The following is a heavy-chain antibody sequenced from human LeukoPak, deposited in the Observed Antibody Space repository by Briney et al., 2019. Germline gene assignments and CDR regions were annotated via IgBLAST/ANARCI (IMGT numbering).Heavy chain of an antibody. CDR3: ARDRTSGSYYLSHYGMDV. CDR2: ISSSGSTI. J-gene: IGHJ6*02. V-gene: IGHV3-11*01. Sequence: PGGSLRLSCAASGFTFSDYYMSWIRQAPGQGLEWVSYISSSGSTIYYADSVKGRFTISRDNAKNSLYLQMNSLRAEDTAVYYCARDRTSGSYYLSHYGMDVWGQGTTVTVSS. CDR1: GFTFSDYY. D-gene: IGHD3-10*01.